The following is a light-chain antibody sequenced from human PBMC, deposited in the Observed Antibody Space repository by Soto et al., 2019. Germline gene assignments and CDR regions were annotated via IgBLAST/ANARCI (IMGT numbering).Light chain of an antibody. CDR3: QQGSKWPNT. CDR1: RSISSY. Sequence: EVVLTQSPATLSLSPGDSATLSCRASRSISSYLAWYQQKPGQAPSLLIYDASTRPTDIPARFSGSGSGTDFTLTISSLEPEDFAVYYCQQGSKWPNTFGQGTRLEIK. J-gene: IGKJ5*01. CDR2: DAS. V-gene: IGKV3-11*01.